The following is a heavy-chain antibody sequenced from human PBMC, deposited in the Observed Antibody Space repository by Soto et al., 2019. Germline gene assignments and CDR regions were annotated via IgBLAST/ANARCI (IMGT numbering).Heavy chain of an antibody. D-gene: IGHD3-16*01. Sequence: QVQLVESGGGVVQPGRSLRLSCSASGFTFSRYAMHWVRQAPGKGLEWVAVISYGGTNIDYADSVKGRFSISRDNSKNTLSLQMDSLGPEDTAIYYCARDPHSTWVRLWGTFDYWGPGTLVTVSS. V-gene: IGHV3-30*03. J-gene: IGHJ4*02. CDR2: ISYGGTNI. CDR3: ARDPHSTWVRLWGTFDY. CDR1: GFTFSRYA.